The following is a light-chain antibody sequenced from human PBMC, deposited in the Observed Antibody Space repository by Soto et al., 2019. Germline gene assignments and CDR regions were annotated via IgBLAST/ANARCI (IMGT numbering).Light chain of an antibody. CDR2: GAS. CDR3: HQYNNWPPHT. CDR1: QNVGNN. V-gene: IGKV3-15*01. J-gene: IGKJ2*01. Sequence: VLTQSPATLSVSPGDRATLSCRASQNVGNNLAWYQQKPGQAPRLLIYGASSGATGLPARFSASGSGTELTITISSLQSEDFALYYCHQYNNWPPHTFGQATPLAI.